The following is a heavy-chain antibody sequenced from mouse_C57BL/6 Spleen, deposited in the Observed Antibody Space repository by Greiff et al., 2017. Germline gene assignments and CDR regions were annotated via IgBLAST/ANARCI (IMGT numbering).Heavy chain of an antibody. Sequence: QVQLQQPGAELVKPGASVKLSCKASGYTFTSYWMHWVKQRPGRGLEWIGRIDPNSGGTKYNEKFKSKATLTVDKPSSTAYMQLSSLTSEDSAVHYCARRATVVAREGYYFDYWGQGTTLTVSS. CDR3: ARRATVVAREGYYFDY. D-gene: IGHD1-1*01. V-gene: IGHV1-72*01. CDR1: GYTFTSYW. J-gene: IGHJ2*01. CDR2: IDPNSGGT.